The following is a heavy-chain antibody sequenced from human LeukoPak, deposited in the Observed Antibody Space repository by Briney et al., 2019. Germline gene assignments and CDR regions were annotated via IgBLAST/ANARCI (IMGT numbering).Heavy chain of an antibody. CDR2: ISYDGSNK. D-gene: IGHD3-22*01. CDR1: GFTFSSYG. J-gene: IGHJ3*02. CDR3: AKDLNNRIRAVVIGAFDI. Sequence: GGSLTLSCAASGFTFSSYGMHWVRHAPGQGLEWVAVISYDGSNKYYADSVKGRFTISRDNSKNTLYLQMNSLRAEDTAVYYCAKDLNNRIRAVVIGAFDIWGQGTMVTVSS. V-gene: IGHV3-30*18.